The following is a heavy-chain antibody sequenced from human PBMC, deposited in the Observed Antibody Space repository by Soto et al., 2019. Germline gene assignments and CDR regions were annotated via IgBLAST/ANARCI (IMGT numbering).Heavy chain of an antibody. J-gene: IGHJ6*02. V-gene: IGHV1-69*13. CDR1: GGTFSSYA. CDR3: ARDGRGGSYDAGLYVMAV. D-gene: IGHD1-26*01. Sequence: AVKVSCKASGGTFSSYAISWVRQAPGQGLEWMGGIIPIFGTANYAQKFQGRVTITADESTSTAYMELSSLRSEDTAVYYCARDGRGGSYDAGLYVMAVWGQGSTV. CDR2: IIPIFGTA.